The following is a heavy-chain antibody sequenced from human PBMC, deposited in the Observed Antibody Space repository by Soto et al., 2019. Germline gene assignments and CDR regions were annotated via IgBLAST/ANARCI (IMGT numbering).Heavy chain of an antibody. Sequence: GGSLRLSCAASGFTFRSYTMNWVRQAPGKGLEWVSTISSNSAYIYYTDALRGRFTISRDNAKNSLHLQMNSLRAEDTAVYYCTRDASRDSSARGWFDPWGPGTLVTVSS. V-gene: IGHV3-21*01. CDR3: TRDASRDSSARGWFDP. CDR2: ISSNSAYI. CDR1: GFTFRSYT. D-gene: IGHD6-13*01. J-gene: IGHJ5*02.